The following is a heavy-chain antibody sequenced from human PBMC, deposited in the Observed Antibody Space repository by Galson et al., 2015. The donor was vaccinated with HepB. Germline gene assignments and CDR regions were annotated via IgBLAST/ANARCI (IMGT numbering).Heavy chain of an antibody. CDR1: GLTFTSYA. V-gene: IGHV3-23*01. Sequence: SLRLSCAASGLTFTSYAMTWVRQAPGKGLEWVSAISGRDSSTHYADSVKGRFTISRDNSNNMLYLQMNSLRAEDTAVYYCARGRGRYCGADCYPYFDYWGQGTLVTVSS. CDR3: ARGRGRYCGADCYPYFDY. D-gene: IGHD2-21*01. J-gene: IGHJ4*02. CDR2: ISGRDSST.